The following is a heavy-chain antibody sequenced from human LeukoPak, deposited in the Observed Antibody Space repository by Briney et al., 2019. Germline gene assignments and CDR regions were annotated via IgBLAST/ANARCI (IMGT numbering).Heavy chain of an antibody. J-gene: IGHJ4*02. CDR1: GFTFSSYA. CDR3: ASLESGDDY. Sequence: GGSLRLSCAASGFTFSSYAMHWVRQAPGKGLEWVAVISYDGSNKYYADSVKGRFTISRDNSKNTLYLQMNSLRAEDTAVYYCASLESGDDYWGQGTLVTVSS. CDR2: ISYDGSNK. D-gene: IGHD3-10*01. V-gene: IGHV3-30*04.